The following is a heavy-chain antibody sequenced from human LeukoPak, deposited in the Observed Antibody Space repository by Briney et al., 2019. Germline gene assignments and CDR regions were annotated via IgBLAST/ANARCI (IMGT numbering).Heavy chain of an antibody. V-gene: IGHV1-8*03. Sequence: ASVKVSGNAAGYTFTGYDIHGVRQAPGLGGEGWGGMHPNSGSTGYAQKFQGRVTITRNTSISTAYMELSSLRSGDTGVYYTARGPGDDAFDIWGQGTMVTVSS. D-gene: IGHD7-27*01. CDR3: ARGPGDDAFDI. CDR2: MHPNSGST. J-gene: IGHJ3*02. CDR1: GYTFTGYD.